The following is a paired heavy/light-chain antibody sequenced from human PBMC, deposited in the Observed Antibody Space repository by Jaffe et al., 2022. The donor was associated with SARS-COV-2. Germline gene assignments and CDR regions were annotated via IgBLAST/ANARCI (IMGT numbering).Heavy chain of an antibody. V-gene: IGHV3-53*02. CDR1: GFSVRDNY. CDR2: FYPGGGT. Sequence: DVHLVETGGGLIQSGGSLRLSCAVSGFSVRDNYMTWVRQAPGEGLEWVSIFYPGGGTDYADSVKGRITSSRDNFRNTVYLELNDLRPDDTAMYYCARRHTANWAHQWWGQGTLVTVSS. J-gene: IGHJ4*02. D-gene: IGHD1-1*01. CDR3: ARRHTANWAHQW.
Light chain of an antibody. J-gene: IGLJ1*01. V-gene: IGLV2-8*01. CDR2: EVT. CDR1: SSDIGGYDF. Sequence: QSALTQPPSASGSPGQSVTISCTGSSSDIGGYDFVSWYQQYSGKAPKLLIYEVTKRPSGVPDRFSGSKSGNTASLTVSGLQPEDEADYYCGSFARRNNYVFGTGTKVTVL. CDR3: GSFARRNNYV.